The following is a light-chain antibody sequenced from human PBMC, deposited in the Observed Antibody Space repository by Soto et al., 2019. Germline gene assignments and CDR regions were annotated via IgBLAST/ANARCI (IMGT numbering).Light chain of an antibody. J-gene: IGKJ1*01. V-gene: IGKV1-5*01. CDR3: QQYGLYWS. CDR2: DAS. Sequence: DIQMTQSPSTLSASVGDRVTITCRASQSISSWLAWYQQKPGRAPNLLISDASSLESGVPSRFSGSGSGTEFTLTISSLQPDDFATYYCQQYGLYWSFGQGTKVDIK. CDR1: QSISSW.